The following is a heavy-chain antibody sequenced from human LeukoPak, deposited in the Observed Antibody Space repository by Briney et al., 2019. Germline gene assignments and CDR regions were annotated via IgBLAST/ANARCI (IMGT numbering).Heavy chain of an antibody. D-gene: IGHD3-10*01. Sequence: SETLSLTCTVSGASISSTGYYWAWIRQPPGKGLEWIGNIYNGGGTYYTPSLQRRVTISADTSKKQFSLKLSAVTAADTAVYYCASVTHHDSVSYWGWGQGTQVNV. J-gene: IGHJ4*02. CDR3: ASVTHHDSVSYWG. V-gene: IGHV4-39*07. CDR1: GASISSTGYY. CDR2: IYNGGGT.